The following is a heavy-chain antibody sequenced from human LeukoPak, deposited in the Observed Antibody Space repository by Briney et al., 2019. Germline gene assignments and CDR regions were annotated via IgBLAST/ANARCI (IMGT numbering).Heavy chain of an antibody. Sequence: SSETLSLTCTVSGGSISSSSYYWGWIRQPPGKGLEWIGSIYYSGSTYYNPSLKSRVTISVDTSKNQFSLKVSSVTAADTAVYYCARHAPEKWFGELLSEYYYYYMDVWGKGTTVTISS. J-gene: IGHJ6*03. CDR2: IYYSGST. CDR1: GGSISSSSYY. D-gene: IGHD3-10*01. V-gene: IGHV4-39*01. CDR3: ARHAPEKWFGELLSEYYYYYMDV.